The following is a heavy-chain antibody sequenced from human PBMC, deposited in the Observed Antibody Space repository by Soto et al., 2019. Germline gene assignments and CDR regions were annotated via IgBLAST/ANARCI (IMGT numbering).Heavy chain of an antibody. CDR2: IYSDGSST. V-gene: IGHV3-74*01. J-gene: IGHJ4*02. CDR3: ARAMSSGSYFDY. Sequence: EVQLVESGGGLVQPGGSLRLSCAASGFTFSSYWMHWVRQVSGKGLVWVSRIYSDGSSTSYADSVKGRFTISRDNATNTLYLQMYSLRAEDTAVYYCARAMSSGSYFDYWGQGTLLTVSS. D-gene: IGHD1-26*01. CDR1: GFTFSSYW.